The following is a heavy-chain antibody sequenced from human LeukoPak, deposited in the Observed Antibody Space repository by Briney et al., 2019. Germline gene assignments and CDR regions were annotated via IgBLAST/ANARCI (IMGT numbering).Heavy chain of an antibody. Sequence: PSETLSLTCTVSGGSISSYYWSWIRQPPGKGLEWIGYIYYSGSTNYNPSLKSRVTISVDTSKNQFSLKLSSVTAADTAVYYCARLDMAPGSPYYYYGMEVWGQGTTVTVSS. D-gene: IGHD2-2*03. J-gene: IGHJ6*02. CDR3: ARLDMAPGSPYYYYGMEV. CDR2: IYYSGST. CDR1: GGSISSYY. V-gene: IGHV4-59*08.